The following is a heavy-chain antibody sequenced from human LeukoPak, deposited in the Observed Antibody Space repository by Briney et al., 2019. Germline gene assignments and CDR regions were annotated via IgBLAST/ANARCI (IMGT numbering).Heavy chain of an antibody. CDR2: IKQDGSEK. CDR3: ARAMVRGVYSGYDYGMDV. CDR1: GFTFSSYW. V-gene: IGHV3-7*01. J-gene: IGHJ6*02. Sequence: GGSLRLSCAASGFTFSSYWMSWVRQAPGKGLEWVANIKQDGSEKYYVDSVKGRFTISRDNAKSSLYLQMNSLRAEDTAVYYCARAMVRGVYSGYDYGMDVRGQGTTVTVSS. D-gene: IGHD3-10*01.